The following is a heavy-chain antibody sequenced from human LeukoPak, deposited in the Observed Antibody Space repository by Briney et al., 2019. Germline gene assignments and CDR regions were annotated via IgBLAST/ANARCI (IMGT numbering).Heavy chain of an antibody. Sequence: SVKVSCKASGGTFSSYAISWVRQAPGQGLKWMGGIIPIFGTANYAQKFQGRVTITADESTSTAYMELGSLRSEDTAVYYCARAAVVVAAINYYYYGMDVWGQGTTVTVSS. J-gene: IGHJ6*02. D-gene: IGHD2-15*01. V-gene: IGHV1-69*13. CDR2: IIPIFGTA. CDR1: GGTFSSYA. CDR3: ARAAVVVAAINYYYYGMDV.